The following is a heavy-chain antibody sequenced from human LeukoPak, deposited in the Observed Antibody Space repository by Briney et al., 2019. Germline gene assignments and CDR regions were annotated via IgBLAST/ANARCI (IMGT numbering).Heavy chain of an antibody. Sequence: GSLRLSCAASGFTFSSYAMNWVRQPAGKGLEWIGRIYTSGSTNYNPSLKSRVTISVDTSKNQFSLKLRSVTAADTAVYYCARVRSVPRYDSSGYQLGYFDYWGQGTLVTVSS. CDR2: IYTSGST. J-gene: IGHJ4*02. CDR3: ARVRSVPRYDSSGYQLGYFDY. D-gene: IGHD3-22*01. CDR1: GFTFSSYA. V-gene: IGHV4-4*07.